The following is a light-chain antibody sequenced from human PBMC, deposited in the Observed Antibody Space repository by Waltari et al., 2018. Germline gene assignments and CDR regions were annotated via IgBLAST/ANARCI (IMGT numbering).Light chain of an antibody. CDR3: QHYVSLPVT. CDR1: LRLTSH. V-gene: IGKV3D-20*01. CDR2: DAS. Sequence: SCRASLRLTSHLPWYQTKPGRAPRRLIYDASTRAAGIAGRFSGSAFGTAFSLSISELEPVDSAVCCGQHYVSLPVTFGQGTKL. J-gene: IGKJ1*01.